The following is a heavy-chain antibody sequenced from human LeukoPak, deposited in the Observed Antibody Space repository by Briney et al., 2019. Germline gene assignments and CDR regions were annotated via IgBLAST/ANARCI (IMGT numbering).Heavy chain of an antibody. CDR2: ISSSSSYI. V-gene: IGHV3-21*04. J-gene: IGHJ3*02. CDR1: GFTFSSYS. CDR3: AKQTPSTYAFDI. D-gene: IGHD1/OR15-1a*01. Sequence: GGSLRLSCAASGFTFSSYSMNWVRQAPGKGLEWVSSISSSSSYIYYADSVKGRFTISRDNAKNSLYLQMNSLRAEDTALYYCAKQTPSTYAFDIWGQGTMVTVSS.